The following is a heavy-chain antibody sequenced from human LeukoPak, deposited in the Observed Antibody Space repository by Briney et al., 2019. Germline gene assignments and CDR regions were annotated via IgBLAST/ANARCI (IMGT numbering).Heavy chain of an antibody. CDR3: AAVIAAAGIFDY. J-gene: IGHJ4*02. CDR2: ISSSSSYI. D-gene: IGHD6-13*01. CDR1: GFIFSNYE. Sequence: GGSLRLSCAASGFIFSNYEMNWVRQAPGKGLEWVSSISSSSSYIYYADSVKGRFTISRDNAKNSLYLQMNSLRAEDTAVYYCAAVIAAAGIFDYWGQGTLVTVSS. V-gene: IGHV3-21*03.